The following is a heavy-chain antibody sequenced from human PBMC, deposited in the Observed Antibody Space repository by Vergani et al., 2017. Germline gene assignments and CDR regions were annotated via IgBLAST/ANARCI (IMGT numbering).Heavy chain of an antibody. CDR3: AGTYWGFDY. D-gene: IGHD7-27*01. CDR1: GFTFSSYE. CDR2: ISSSGSTI. J-gene: IGHJ4*02. Sequence: EVQLVESGGGLVQPGGSLRLSCAASGFTFSSYEMNWVRQAPGKGLEWVSYISSSGSTIYYADSVKGRCTISRDNAKNSLYLQMNSLRAEDTAVYYCAGTYWGFDYWGQGTLVTVSS. V-gene: IGHV3-48*03.